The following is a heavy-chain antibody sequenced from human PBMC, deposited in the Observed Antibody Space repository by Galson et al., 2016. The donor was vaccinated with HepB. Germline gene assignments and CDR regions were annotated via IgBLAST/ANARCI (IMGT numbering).Heavy chain of an antibody. CDR3: ARARPNPDYGDYEYYFDY. CDR2: INSDGSST. D-gene: IGHD4-17*01. J-gene: IGHJ4*02. Sequence: SLRLSCAASGFTFSHYWMHWVRQAPGKGLVWVSGINSDGSSTTYADSVKGRFTISRDNAKNTLYLQVNSLRVEDTAVYCCARARPNPDYGDYEYYFDYWGREPWSPSPQ. V-gene: IGHV3-74*01. CDR1: GFTFSHYW.